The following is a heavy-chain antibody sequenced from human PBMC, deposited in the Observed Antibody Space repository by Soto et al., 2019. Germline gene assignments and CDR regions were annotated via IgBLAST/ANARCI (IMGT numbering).Heavy chain of an antibody. V-gene: IGHV1-69*13. D-gene: IGHD3-3*01. Sequence: SVKVSCKASGGTFSSYAISWLRQAPGQGLEWMGGIIPIFGTANYAQKFQGRVAITADESTSTAYMELSSLRSEDTAVYYCARGYYDFYSDYWGQGTLVTVSS. CDR3: ARGYYDFYSDY. CDR1: GGTFSSYA. J-gene: IGHJ4*02. CDR2: IIPIFGTA.